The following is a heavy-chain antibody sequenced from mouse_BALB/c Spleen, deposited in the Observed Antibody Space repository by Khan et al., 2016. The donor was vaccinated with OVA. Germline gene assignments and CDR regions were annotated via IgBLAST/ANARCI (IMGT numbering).Heavy chain of an antibody. D-gene: IGHD3-2*02. CDR3: AREEALYHFDH. CDR1: GYIFTSYW. Sequence: VELVESGAELVRPGASVKLSCKTSGYIFTSYWIHWVKQRSGQGLEWIARIYPGTDNSYYNEKFKDKATLTADKSSSTAYMQLSSLKSEDSDVYFFAREEALYHFDHWGQGTTLTVSS. J-gene: IGHJ2*01. CDR2: IYPGTDNS. V-gene: IGHV1-76*01.